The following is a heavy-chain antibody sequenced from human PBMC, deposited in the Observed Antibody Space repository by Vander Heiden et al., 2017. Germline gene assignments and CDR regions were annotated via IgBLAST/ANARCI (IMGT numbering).Heavy chain of an antibody. CDR3: AADTLGYCSSTSCYNYGMDV. V-gene: IGHV1-58*01. Sequence: QMQLVQSGPEVKKPATSVKVSCKASGFTFTSSAVQWVRQARGQRLEWIGWIVVGSGNTNYAQKFQERVTITRDMSTSTAYMELSSLRSEDTAVYYCAADTLGYCSSTSCYNYGMDVWGQGTTVTVSS. J-gene: IGHJ6*02. CDR1: GFTFTSSA. CDR2: IVVGSGNT. D-gene: IGHD2-2*02.